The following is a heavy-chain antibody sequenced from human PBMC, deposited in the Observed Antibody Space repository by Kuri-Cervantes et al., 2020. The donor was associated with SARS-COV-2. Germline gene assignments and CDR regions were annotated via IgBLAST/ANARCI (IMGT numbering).Heavy chain of an antibody. Sequence: GSLRLSCTVSGGPISSNNYLWGWIRQPPGKGLEWIASMYHRGSTYYNPSLKSRVTISVDTSKNQFSLKLSSVTAADTAVYYCARDYYDSSGYAGYYYYYGMDVWGQGTTVTVSS. CDR2: MYHRGST. CDR1: GGPISSNNYL. V-gene: IGHV4-39*02. D-gene: IGHD3-22*01. J-gene: IGHJ6*02. CDR3: ARDYYDSSGYAGYYYYYGMDV.